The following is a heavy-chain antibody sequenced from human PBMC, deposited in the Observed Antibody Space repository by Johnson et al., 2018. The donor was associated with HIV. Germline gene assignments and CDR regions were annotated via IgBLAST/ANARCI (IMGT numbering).Heavy chain of an antibody. V-gene: IGHV3-30*03. CDR3: TTVLRYDILTGYWLGAFDI. Sequence: QVQLVESGGGVVQPGRSLRLSCAASRFTFSNYGMHWVRQAPGKGLEWVAVISYDGSNKYYADSVKGRFTISGDDSKNTLYLQMNSLKTEDTAVYYCTTVLRYDILTGYWLGAFDIWDQGTMVTVSS. CDR2: ISYDGSNK. CDR1: RFTFSNYG. D-gene: IGHD3-9*01. J-gene: IGHJ3*02.